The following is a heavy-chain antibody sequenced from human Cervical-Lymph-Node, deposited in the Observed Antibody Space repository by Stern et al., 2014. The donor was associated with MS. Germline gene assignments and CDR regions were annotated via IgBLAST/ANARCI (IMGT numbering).Heavy chain of an antibody. J-gene: IGHJ4*02. CDR3: ARQSSGGYR. CDR2: VSYSGNT. Sequence: QLQLQESGPGLVKPSETLSLTCTVSGGSVSSGNYFWSWIRQPPGKGLEWIGSVSYSGNTNYNPSLKSRVTISVDTSKNQFSLKLTSVTAADTAVYYCARQSSGGYRWGQGTLVTVSS. V-gene: IGHV4-61*01. D-gene: IGHD5-18*01. CDR1: GGSVSSGNYF.